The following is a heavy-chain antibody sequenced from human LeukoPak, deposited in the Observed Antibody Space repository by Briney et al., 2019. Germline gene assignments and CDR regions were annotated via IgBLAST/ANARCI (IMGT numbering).Heavy chain of an antibody. CDR1: GFSFSSYS. CDR2: ISSDGNSK. J-gene: IGHJ5*02. CDR3: AKFGFDP. Sequence: GGSLRLSCAASGFSFSSYSIHWVRQAPGKGLEWVAVISSDGNSKNFALSVKGRFAISRDNSKNTLFLQMNNLRSEDTALYYCAKFGFDPWGQGTLVTVSS. V-gene: IGHV3-30-3*02.